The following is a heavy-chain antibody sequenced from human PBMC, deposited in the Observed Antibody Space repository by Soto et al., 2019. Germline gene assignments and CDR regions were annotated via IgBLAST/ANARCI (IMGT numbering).Heavy chain of an antibody. Sequence: EVQLVESGGGLVQPGRSLRLSCAASGFTFDESTMHWVRQVPGTGLEWVSGINWSSNKIDYADSVKGRFTISRDNAKNSLFLQMKSMRIEDTALYYCAKGSGWYPGGGYFDLWGRGTLVTVSS. CDR1: GFTFDEST. CDR2: INWSSNKI. D-gene: IGHD6-19*01. CDR3: AKGSGWYPGGGYFDL. J-gene: IGHJ2*01. V-gene: IGHV3-9*01.